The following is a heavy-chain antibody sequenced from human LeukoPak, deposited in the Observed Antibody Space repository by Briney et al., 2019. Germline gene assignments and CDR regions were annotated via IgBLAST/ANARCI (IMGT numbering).Heavy chain of an antibody. D-gene: IGHD3-3*01. CDR1: GGSFSGYY. V-gene: IGHV4-34*01. J-gene: IGHJ4*02. Sequence: PSETLSLTCAVYGGSFSGYYWSWIRQPPGKGLEWIGEINHSGSTNYNPSLKSRVTISVDTSKNQFSLKLSSVTAADTAVYYCAHRGYYISGFDYWGQGTLVTVSS. CDR3: AHRGYYISGFDY. CDR2: INHSGST.